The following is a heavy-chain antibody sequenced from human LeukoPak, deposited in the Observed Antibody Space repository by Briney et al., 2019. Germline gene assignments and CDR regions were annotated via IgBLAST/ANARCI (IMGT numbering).Heavy chain of an antibody. V-gene: IGHV4-30-4*01. J-gene: IGHJ4*02. CDR3: AREVASPGGYDY. CDR2: IYYSGST. Sequence: SETLALTCTVSGGSISSGDCYWSWIRQPPGKGLEWLGYIYYSGSTYYNPPLKSRVTISVDTSKNQFTLKLSAVTAADTAVYYCAREVASPGGYDYWGQGTLVTVAS. D-gene: IGHD5-12*01. CDR1: GGSISSGDCY.